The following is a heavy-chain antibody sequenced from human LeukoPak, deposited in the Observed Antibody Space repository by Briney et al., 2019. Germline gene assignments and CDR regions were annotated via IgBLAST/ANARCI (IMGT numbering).Heavy chain of an antibody. Sequence: GSLLLSCVASGFTFNIYPMTWVRQSPEKGLEWVSTIGTGGDTYYADSVKGRFTISRDDSKNTLYLQMHSLGAEDTAVYYCAKSRVVDRRGYFDYWGQGTLVTVSS. CDR1: GFTFNIYP. CDR2: IGTGGDT. V-gene: IGHV3-23*01. J-gene: IGHJ4*02. CDR3: AKSRVVDRRGYFDY. D-gene: IGHD2-15*01.